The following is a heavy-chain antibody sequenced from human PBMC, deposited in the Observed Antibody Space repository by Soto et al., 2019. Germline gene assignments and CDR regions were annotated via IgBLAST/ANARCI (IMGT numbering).Heavy chain of an antibody. Sequence: QITLKESGPPLVKPTQTLTLTCTVSGFSLTTNGVGVGWFRQPPGKALEWLALIYRDDDKRYRPSLKSRVTITKNTTKNQVVLTMTNMDPVDTATYYCAHTVARGAYWETFNYWGQGTLVTVSS. CDR2: IYRDDDK. CDR3: AHTVARGAYWETFNY. D-gene: IGHD1-26*01. V-gene: IGHV2-5*02. CDR1: GFSLTTNGVG. J-gene: IGHJ4*02.